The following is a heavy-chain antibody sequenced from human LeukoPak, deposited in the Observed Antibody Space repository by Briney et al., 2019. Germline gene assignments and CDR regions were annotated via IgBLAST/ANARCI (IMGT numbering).Heavy chain of an antibody. CDR1: GGPISSDY. Sequence: SETLSLTCSVSGGPISSDYWSWIPQPPGQGLEWIVYIYYSGSTNYNPSLKSRVTISVDTSKNQFSLKLSSVTAADTAVYYCARGNNNDHLAWFDPWGQGTLVTVSS. V-gene: IGHV4-59*01. CDR3: ARGNNNDHLAWFDP. J-gene: IGHJ5*02. D-gene: IGHD2-8*01. CDR2: IYYSGST.